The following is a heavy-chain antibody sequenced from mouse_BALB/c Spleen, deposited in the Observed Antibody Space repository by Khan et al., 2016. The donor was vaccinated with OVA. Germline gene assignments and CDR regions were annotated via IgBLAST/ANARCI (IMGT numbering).Heavy chain of an antibody. D-gene: IGHD2-14*01. V-gene: IGHV2-2*01. CDR1: GFSLTTYG. CDR2: IWSDGTT. Sequence: QVQLKQSGPGLVLPSQSLSITCTVSGFSLTTYGIHWVRQSPGKGLEWLGVIWSDGTTAFNAAFISRMSISKDNSKSQVFFKVNSLQPDDTAMYYCARNSYMYDFTYWGQGTLVTVSA. J-gene: IGHJ3*01. CDR3: ARNSYMYDFTY.